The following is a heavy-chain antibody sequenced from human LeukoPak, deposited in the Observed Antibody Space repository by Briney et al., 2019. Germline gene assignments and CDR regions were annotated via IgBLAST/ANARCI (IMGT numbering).Heavy chain of an antibody. D-gene: IGHD3-10*01. Sequence: GASVKVSCKASGGTFSSYAISWVRQAPGQGLEWMGRIIPILGIANYAQKFQGRVTITADKSTSTAYMELSSLRSEDTAVYYCARLENTMVRGVSPFDYWGQGTLVTVSS. CDR3: ARLENTMVRGVSPFDY. CDR1: GGTFSSYA. CDR2: IIPILGIA. J-gene: IGHJ4*02. V-gene: IGHV1-69*04.